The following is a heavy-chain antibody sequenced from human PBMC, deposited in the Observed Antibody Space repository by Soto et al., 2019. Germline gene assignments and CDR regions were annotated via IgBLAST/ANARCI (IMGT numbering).Heavy chain of an antibody. D-gene: IGHD3-22*01. CDR3: ASWPWDYYDSSGYYYFDY. CDR2: IKQDGSEK. CDR1: GFTFSSYW. Sequence: PGGSLRLSCAASGFTFSSYWMSWVRQAPGKGLEWVANIKQDGSEKYYVDSVKGRFTISRDNAKNSLYLQMNSLRAEDTAVYYCASWPWDYYDSSGYYYFDYWGQGTLVTVSS. J-gene: IGHJ4*02. V-gene: IGHV3-7*01.